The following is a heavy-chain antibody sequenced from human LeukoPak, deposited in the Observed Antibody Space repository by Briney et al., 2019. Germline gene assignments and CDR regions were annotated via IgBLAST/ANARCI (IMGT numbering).Heavy chain of an antibody. Sequence: GGSLRLSCAAYGFDFSNYTLGWVRQAPGKGLEWVSAINGGGTSTFYADSVRGRFTISRDNSRSTLYLQMSSLRAEDTAVYYCAKKTSYCDGDCYPYYFDHWGQGTLVTVSS. CDR3: AKKTSYCDGDCYPYYFDH. CDR2: INGGGTST. V-gene: IGHV3-23*01. J-gene: IGHJ4*02. CDR1: GFDFSNYT. D-gene: IGHD2-21*02.